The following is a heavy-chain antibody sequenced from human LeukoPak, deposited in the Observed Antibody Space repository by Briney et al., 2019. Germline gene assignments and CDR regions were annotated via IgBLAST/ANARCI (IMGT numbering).Heavy chain of an antibody. CDR3: ARLTVPLRFDP. D-gene: IGHD2-2*01. CDR2: IYYSGST. Sequence: SETLSLTCTVSGGSISSYYWSWIRQPPGKGLEWIGYIYYSGSTNYNPSLKSRVTISVDTSKNQFSLKLNSVSAADTAVYYCARLTVPLRFDPWGQGTLVTVSS. CDR1: GGSISSYY. V-gene: IGHV4-59*01. J-gene: IGHJ5*02.